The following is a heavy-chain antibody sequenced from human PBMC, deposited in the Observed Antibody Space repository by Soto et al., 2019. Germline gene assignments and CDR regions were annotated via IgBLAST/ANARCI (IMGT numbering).Heavy chain of an antibody. V-gene: IGHV4-61*01. CDR3: ARFVRSCSGTTCCTRADV. D-gene: IGHD2-2*01. Sequence: ASETLSLTCTVSGGYVSSDTHYWSWIRQPPGKRLEWIGFIYSSGSTNYNPSLKSRVTMSVDTSKNQFSLKLRSVIVADTAVYHCARFVRSCSGTTCCTRADVWGQGTTVTVSS. J-gene: IGHJ6*02. CDR2: IYSSGST. CDR1: GGYVSSDTHY.